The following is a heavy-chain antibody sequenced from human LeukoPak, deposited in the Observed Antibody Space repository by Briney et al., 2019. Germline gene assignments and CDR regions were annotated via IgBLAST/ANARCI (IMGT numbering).Heavy chain of an antibody. J-gene: IGHJ4*01. V-gene: IGHV1-2*06. CDR2: INPNSGGT. CDR1: GYTFTGYY. CDR3: ATLPYYYDSSGYLLDY. Sequence: GASVKVSCEASGYTFTGYYMHWVRQAPGQGLEWMGRINPNSGGTNYAQKFQDRVTMTRDTSISTAYMELSRLRSDDTAVFYCATLPYYYDSSGYLLDYWGQEPWSPSPQ. D-gene: IGHD3-22*01.